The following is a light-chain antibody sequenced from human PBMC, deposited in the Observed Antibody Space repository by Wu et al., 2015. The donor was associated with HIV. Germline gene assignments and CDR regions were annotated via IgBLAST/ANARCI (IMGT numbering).Light chain of an antibody. V-gene: IGKV3-20*01. CDR1: QSVSGHS. J-gene: IGKJ2*01. CDR2: AVS. Sequence: EIVLTQSPGTLSLSPGERATLSCRASQSVSGHSLAWYQQKPGQAPRLLIYAVSTRASDIPDRFSGRGSGTDFTLTISRLESEDFAVYFCLQYASSPSGTFGQGTKLEI. CDR3: LQYASSPSGT.